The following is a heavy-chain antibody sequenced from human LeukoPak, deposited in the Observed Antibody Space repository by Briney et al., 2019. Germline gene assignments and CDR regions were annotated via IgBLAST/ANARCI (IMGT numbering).Heavy chain of an antibody. CDR1: GGSISSGGYY. D-gene: IGHD3-22*01. J-gene: IGHJ4*01. Sequence: SETLSLTCTVSGGSISSGGYYWSWIRQPPGKGLEWIGYIYHSGRTYYNPSLKSRVTISLDTSKNQFSLSMTSVTAADTAVYFCATTWYYDSRGYLFDDWGHGTLVTVSS. CDR2: IYHSGRT. CDR3: ATTWYYDSRGYLFDD. V-gene: IGHV4-30-2*02.